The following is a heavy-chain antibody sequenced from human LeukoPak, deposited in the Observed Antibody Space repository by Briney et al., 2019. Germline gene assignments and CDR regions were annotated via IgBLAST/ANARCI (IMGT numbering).Heavy chain of an antibody. Sequence: SETLSLTCTVSGVSINSNYWSWIRQPPGKGLESIGYMHYTGNTNYNPSLKSRVTMSVDTSKNQFSLTLNSVTAADTAVYYCARAAGDYYGSGSRDFDYWGQGTLVTVSS. CDR2: MHYTGNT. D-gene: IGHD3-10*01. CDR1: GVSINSNY. V-gene: IGHV4-59*01. CDR3: ARAAGDYYGSGSRDFDY. J-gene: IGHJ4*02.